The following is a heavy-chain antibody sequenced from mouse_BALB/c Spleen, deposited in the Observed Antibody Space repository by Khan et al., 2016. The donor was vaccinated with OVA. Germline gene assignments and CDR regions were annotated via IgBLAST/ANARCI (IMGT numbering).Heavy chain of an antibody. Sequence: EVELVESGGDLVKPGGSLKLSCAASGFTFSSYSMSWVRQTPDKRLELVATISSGGDYTYYPDNVKGRFTISRDNAKNTLYLQMRSLKSEDTAMYYCASHLTGSFAYWGQGTLVTVSA. V-gene: IGHV5-6*01. CDR1: GFTFSSYS. D-gene: IGHD4-1*01. J-gene: IGHJ3*01. CDR3: ASHLTGSFAY. CDR2: ISSGGDYT.